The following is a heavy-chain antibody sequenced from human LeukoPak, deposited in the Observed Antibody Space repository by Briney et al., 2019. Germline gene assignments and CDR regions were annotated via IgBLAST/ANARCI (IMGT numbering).Heavy chain of an antibody. CDR3: ARRFSGYFVDAFEI. J-gene: IGHJ3*02. V-gene: IGHV4-61*02. Sequence: SQTLSLTCTVSGGSISSGSYYWSWIRQPAGKGLEWIGRIYTSGSTNYNPYLKRRVTISVDTAKNQFSLKLSSVTAADTAVYYCARRFSGYFVDAFEIWGQGTMVTVSS. CDR2: IYTSGST. CDR1: GGSISSGSYY. D-gene: IGHD3-22*01.